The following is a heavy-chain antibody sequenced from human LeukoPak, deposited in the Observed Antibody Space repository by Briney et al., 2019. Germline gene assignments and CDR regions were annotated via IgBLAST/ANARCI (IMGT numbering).Heavy chain of an antibody. V-gene: IGHV4-31*03. CDR1: GGSISRGGYY. J-gene: IGHJ4*02. CDR3: AAEDRIAAAGTFDY. Sequence: SQTLSLTCTVSGGSISRGGYYWSWIRQHPGKGLEWIGYIYYSGSTYYNPSLKSRVTISVDTSKNQFSLKLSSVTAADTAVYYCAAEDRIAAAGTFDYWGQGTLVTVSS. CDR2: IYYSGST. D-gene: IGHD6-13*01.